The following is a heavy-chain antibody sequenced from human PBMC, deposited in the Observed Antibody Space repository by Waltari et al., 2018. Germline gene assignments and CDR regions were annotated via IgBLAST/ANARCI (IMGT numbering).Heavy chain of an antibody. CDR2: IIPIFGTA. Sequence: QVQLVQSGAEVKKPGSSVKVSCKASGGTFSSYAISWLRQAPGQGLEWRGGIIPIFGTANYAQKFQGRVTITADESTSTAYMELSSLRSEDTAVYYCASPHIPGVYGSGSYTEEGAFDIWGQGTMVTVSS. D-gene: IGHD3-10*01. CDR1: GGTFSSYA. J-gene: IGHJ3*02. CDR3: ASPHIPGVYGSGSYTEEGAFDI. V-gene: IGHV1-69*13.